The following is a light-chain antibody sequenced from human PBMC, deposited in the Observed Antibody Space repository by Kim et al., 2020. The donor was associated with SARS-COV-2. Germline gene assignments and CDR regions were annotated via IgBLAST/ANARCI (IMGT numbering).Light chain of an antibody. J-gene: IGLJ2*01. Sequence: QSLTISYTGTSSDVGGYNYVSWYQQHPGKAPKLMIYDVSNRPSGVSNRFSGSKSGNTASLTISGLQAEDEADYYCSSYTSSSTQVVFGGGTQLTVL. CDR2: DVS. CDR1: SSDVGGYNY. V-gene: IGLV2-14*03. CDR3: SSYTSSSTQVV.